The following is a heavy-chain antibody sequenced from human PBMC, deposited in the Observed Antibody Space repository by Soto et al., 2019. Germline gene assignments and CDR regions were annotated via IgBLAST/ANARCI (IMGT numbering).Heavy chain of an antibody. V-gene: IGHV3-23*01. CDR2: ISGSGGST. J-gene: IGHJ4*02. CDR3: AKVLWYATTVTTADFDY. Sequence: EVQLLESGGGLVQPGGSLRLSCAASGFTFSSYAMSWVRQAPGKGLEWVSAISGSGGSTYYADSVKGRFTISRDNSKNTLYLQMNSLRAEDTAVYYCAKVLWYATTVTTADFDYWGQGTLVTVSS. D-gene: IGHD4-17*01. CDR1: GFTFSSYA.